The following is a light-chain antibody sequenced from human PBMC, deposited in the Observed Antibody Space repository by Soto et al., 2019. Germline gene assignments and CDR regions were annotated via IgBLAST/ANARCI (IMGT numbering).Light chain of an antibody. V-gene: IGKV1-12*01. CDR2: LTS. CDR3: QQAKSFPWT. J-gene: IGKJ1*01. Sequence: DIQMTQSPSSVSASVGDIVTITCRASQGITNYLVWYQQKPEKDPKLPIYLTSSLQSGVPSRFSGSGSGTDFTLIISSLQPEDFATYYCQQAKSFPWTPGNGTKVDIK. CDR1: QGITNY.